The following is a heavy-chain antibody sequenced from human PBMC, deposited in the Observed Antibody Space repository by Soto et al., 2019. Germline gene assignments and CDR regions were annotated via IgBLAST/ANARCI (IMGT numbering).Heavy chain of an antibody. CDR1: GGSISSSSYY. CDR2: IYYSGST. J-gene: IGHJ5*02. V-gene: IGHV4-39*01. Sequence: QLQLQESGPGLVKPSETLSLTCTVSGGSISSSSYYWGWIRQPPGKGLEWIGSIYYSGSTYYNPSLKGRVTISVDTSKNQFSLKLSSVTAADTAVYYCASQRIGPNWCDPGGQGTLVTFSS. CDR3: ASQRIGPNWCDP. D-gene: IGHD1-26*01.